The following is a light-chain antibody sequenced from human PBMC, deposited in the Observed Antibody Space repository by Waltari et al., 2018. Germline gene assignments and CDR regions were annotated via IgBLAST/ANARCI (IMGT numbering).Light chain of an antibody. J-gene: IGLJ3*02. CDR1: SSNIASYS. CDR3: GTWDNNLSPGGV. CDR2: DDY. V-gene: IGLV1-51*01. Sequence: QSVLTQPPSVSAAPGQKVTISCSGSSSNIASYSVSLYQQLPGTAPKLLIYDDYKRPSGIPDRFSGSKSGTSATLGITGLQTGDEAEYYCGTWDNNLSPGGVFGGGTKLTVL.